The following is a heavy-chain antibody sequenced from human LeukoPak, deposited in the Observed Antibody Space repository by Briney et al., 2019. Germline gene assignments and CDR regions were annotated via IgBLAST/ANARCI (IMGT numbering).Heavy chain of an antibody. J-gene: IGHJ4*02. D-gene: IGHD2-2*02. V-gene: IGHV4-39*01. Sequence: SETLSLTCTVSGGSISSYYWGWIRQPPGKGLEWIGSIYYSGSTYYNPSLKSRVTISVDTSKNQFSLKLSSVTAADTAVYYCARQRGGYCSSTSCYTWDYWGQGTLVTVSS. CDR1: GGSISSYY. CDR2: IYYSGST. CDR3: ARQRGGYCSSTSCYTWDY.